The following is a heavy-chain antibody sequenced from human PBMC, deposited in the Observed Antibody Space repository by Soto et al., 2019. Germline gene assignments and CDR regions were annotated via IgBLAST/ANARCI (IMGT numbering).Heavy chain of an antibody. Sequence: GGSLRLSCAASGFTFSRYGLHWVRQAPGKGLEWVAFITYDGSDKFYADSVKGRFTISRDNAKNSLYLQMNSLRAEDTAVYYCARDSSGGDYVWGSYRSAYYYYGMDVWGQGTTVTVSS. CDR1: GFTFSRYG. D-gene: IGHD3-16*02. J-gene: IGHJ6*02. CDR2: ITYDGSDK. CDR3: ARDSSGGDYVWGSYRSAYYYYGMDV. V-gene: IGHV3-30-3*01.